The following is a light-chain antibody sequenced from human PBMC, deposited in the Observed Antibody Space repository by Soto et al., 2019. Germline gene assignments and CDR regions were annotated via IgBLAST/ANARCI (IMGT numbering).Light chain of an antibody. CDR1: SSDVGSYNL. Sequence: QSALTQPASVSGSPGQSITISCTGTSSDVGSYNLVSWYQQHPGKAPKLMIYEVSKRPSGVSNRFSSSKSGNTASLTISGLQAEDEADYYCCSYAGSSTHYVFGPGTKVTVL. CDR3: CSYAGSSTHYV. CDR2: EVS. J-gene: IGLJ1*01. V-gene: IGLV2-23*02.